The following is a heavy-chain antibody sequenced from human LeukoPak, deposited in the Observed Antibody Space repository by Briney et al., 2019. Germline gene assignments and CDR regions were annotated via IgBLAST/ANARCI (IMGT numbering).Heavy chain of an antibody. J-gene: IGHJ4*02. CDR3: ARDQGRYCSGGSCSLFDY. CDR1: GFTFSSYS. D-gene: IGHD2-15*01. Sequence: SGESLRLSCAASGFTFSSYSMNWVRQAPGKGLEWVSSISGSSSYIYYADSLKGRFTISRHNAKNSLYLQMNSLRAEDTAVYYCARDQGRYCSGGSCSLFDYWGQGTLVTVSS. V-gene: IGHV3-21*01. CDR2: ISGSSSYI.